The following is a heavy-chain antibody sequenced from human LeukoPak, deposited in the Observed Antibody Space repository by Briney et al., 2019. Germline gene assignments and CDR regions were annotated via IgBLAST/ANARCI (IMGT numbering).Heavy chain of an antibody. Sequence: GGSLRLSCAASGFTFSSYSMNWVRQAPGKGLEWVSSISSSSSYIYYADSVKGRFTISRDNAKNSLYLQMNSLRAEDTAVYYCARGQRGYSGCDLSYWGQGTLVTVSS. CDR1: GFTFSSYS. V-gene: IGHV3-21*01. J-gene: IGHJ4*02. CDR2: ISSSSSYI. D-gene: IGHD5-12*01. CDR3: ARGQRGYSGCDLSY.